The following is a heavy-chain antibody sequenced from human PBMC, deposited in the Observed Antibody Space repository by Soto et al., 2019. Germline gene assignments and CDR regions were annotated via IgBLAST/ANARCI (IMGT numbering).Heavy chain of an antibody. D-gene: IGHD3-22*01. J-gene: IGHJ4*02. CDR2: ISYDGSNK. Sequence: PGGSLRLSCAASGFTFSSYGMHWVRQAPGKGLEWVAVISYDGSNKYYADSVKGRFTISRDNSKNTLYLQMNSLRDEDTAVYYCARDNSNYYDSSGYPGYWGQGTLVTVSS. V-gene: IGHV3-30*03. CDR1: GFTFSSYG. CDR3: ARDNSNYYDSSGYPGY.